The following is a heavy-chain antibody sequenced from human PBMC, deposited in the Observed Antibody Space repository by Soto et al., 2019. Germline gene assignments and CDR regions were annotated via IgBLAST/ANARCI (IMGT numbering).Heavy chain of an antibody. D-gene: IGHD3-3*01. CDR3: ARRDTSGFLRYLDN. J-gene: IGHJ4*02. V-gene: IGHV1-69*13. CDR1: GGTFSSYA. CDR2: IIPIFGTA. Sequence: SVKVSCKASGGTFSSYAISWVRQAPGQGLEWMGGIIPIFGTANYAQKFQGRATITADESTSTSYMELSSLRSEDTALYFCARRDTSGFLRYLDNGGQGTQVTVP.